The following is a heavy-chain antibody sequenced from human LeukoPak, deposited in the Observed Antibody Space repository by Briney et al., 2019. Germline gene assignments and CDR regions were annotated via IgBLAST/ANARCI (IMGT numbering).Heavy chain of an antibody. V-gene: IGHV3-23*01. Sequence: PGGSLRLSCTASGFTFSSLAMTWVRQAPGKGLEWVSTIRSNGDTTYNADSVKGRFTISRDDPKNTLYLELNSLRVEDTATFYCAKGQELDDGVFDSWGQGTMVTVSS. CDR1: GFTFSSLA. CDR2: IRSNGDTT. J-gene: IGHJ4*02. D-gene: IGHD1-1*01. CDR3: AKGQELDDGVFDS.